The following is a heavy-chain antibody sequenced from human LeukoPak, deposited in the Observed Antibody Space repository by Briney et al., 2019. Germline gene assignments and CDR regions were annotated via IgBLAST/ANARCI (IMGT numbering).Heavy chain of an antibody. Sequence: TSETLSLTCTVSGGSISSYYWSWIRQPPGKGLEWIGYIYYSGSTNYNPSLKSRVTISVDTSKNQFSLKLSSVTAADTAVYYCAWNDYSNYDAYYYYMDVWGKGTTVTVSS. J-gene: IGHJ6*03. V-gene: IGHV4-59*01. D-gene: IGHD4-11*01. CDR2: IYYSGST. CDR1: GGSISSYY. CDR3: AWNDYSNYDAYYYYMDV.